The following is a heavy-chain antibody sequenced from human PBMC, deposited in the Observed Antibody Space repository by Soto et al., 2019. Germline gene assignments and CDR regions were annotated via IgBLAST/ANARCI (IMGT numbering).Heavy chain of an antibody. CDR1: GYSISSGYY. Sequence: PSETLSLTCAVSGYSISSGYYWGWIRQPPGKGLEWIGSIYHSGSTYYNASLKSRVTISVDTSKNQFSLKLSSVTAADTAVYYCAARDEYSSGWYGLDYWGQGTLVTVSS. CDR3: AARDEYSSGWYGLDY. CDR2: IYHSGST. V-gene: IGHV4-38-2*01. J-gene: IGHJ4*02. D-gene: IGHD6-19*01.